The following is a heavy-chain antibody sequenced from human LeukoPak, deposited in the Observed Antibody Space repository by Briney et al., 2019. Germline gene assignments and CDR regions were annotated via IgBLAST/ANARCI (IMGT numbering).Heavy chain of an antibody. CDR1: GFTVSSNY. CDR3: AKGVLQVD. CDR2: IYSGGRT. J-gene: IGHJ4*02. D-gene: IGHD5-24*01. Sequence: GGSLRLXCAASGFTVSSNYMMWVRQAPGKGLEWVSVIYSGGRTYYADSVKGRFTISRDNSKNTLYLQIDSLSPEDTAVYYCAKGVLQVDWGLGTLVTVSS. V-gene: IGHV3-53*01.